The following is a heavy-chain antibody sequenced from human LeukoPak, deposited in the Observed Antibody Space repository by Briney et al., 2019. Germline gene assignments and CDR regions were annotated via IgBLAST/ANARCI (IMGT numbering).Heavy chain of an antibody. V-gene: IGHV3-23*01. D-gene: IGHD6-6*01. CDR3: AKDPRGRSIAARPDYFDY. CDR1: GFTFSSYA. Sequence: GGSLRLSCAASGFTFSSYAMSWVRQAPGKGLEWVSAISGSGGSTYYADSVKGRFTISRDNSRNTLYLQMNSLRAEDTAVYYCAKDPRGRSIAARPDYFDYWGQGTLVTVSS. CDR2: ISGSGGST. J-gene: IGHJ4*02.